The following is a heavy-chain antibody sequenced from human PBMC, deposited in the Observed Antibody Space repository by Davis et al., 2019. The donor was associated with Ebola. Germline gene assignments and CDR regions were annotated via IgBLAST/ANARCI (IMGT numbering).Heavy chain of an antibody. CDR1: GFIFGSFA. Sequence: GGSLRLSCAASGFIFGSFAMNWVRQAPGKGPEWISGFSGYYEESFYADSVKGRFTVSRDNSKNTLYLQMNSLRAEDTAVYYCAKGHDILTGYGNDAFDIWGQGTMVTVSS. V-gene: IGHV3-23*01. CDR2: FSGYYEES. J-gene: IGHJ3*02. D-gene: IGHD3-9*01. CDR3: AKGHDILTGYGNDAFDI.